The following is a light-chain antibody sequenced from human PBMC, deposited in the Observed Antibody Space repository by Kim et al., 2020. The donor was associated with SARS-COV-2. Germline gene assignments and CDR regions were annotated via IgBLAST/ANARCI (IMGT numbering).Light chain of an antibody. CDR3: LQYNIFPYT. CDR2: SAS. Sequence: SASVGASVTITCRASQGVGNYVAWFQQKPGKAPKSLIYSASSLHRGVPSKFSGSGSETDFTLTIRSLQPEDFATYYCLQYNIFPYTFGPVTRLEI. CDR1: QGVGNY. J-gene: IGKJ2*01. V-gene: IGKV1-16*02.